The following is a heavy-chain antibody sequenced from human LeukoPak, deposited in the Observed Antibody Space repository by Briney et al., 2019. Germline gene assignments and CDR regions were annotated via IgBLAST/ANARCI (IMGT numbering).Heavy chain of an antibody. CDR1: GFTFSNYA. V-gene: IGHV3-23*01. CDR3: AKGGVVRAPFDD. D-gene: IGHD3-10*01. CDR2: ISRSGISA. Sequence: GGSVSPSCAASGFTFSNYAMSWVRQAPGKGLEWVSVISRSGISAYYRDSVKGRFTISRDSSNDTVYLQMNSLRVEDTAIYYCAKGGVVRAPFDDWGQGTLVTVSS. J-gene: IGHJ4*02.